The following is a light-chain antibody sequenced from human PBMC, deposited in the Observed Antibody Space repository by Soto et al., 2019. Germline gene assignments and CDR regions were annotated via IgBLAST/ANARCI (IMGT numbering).Light chain of an antibody. Sequence: VGKECRSTCWASQSISSWLAWYQQKPGKATKLLIYDASNLETGVPSRFSGSGLATEDIRILSRHQCEDAAPNYWAPVNVAARTVGGGTKVDIK. CDR3: APVNVAART. J-gene: IGKJ4*01. CDR1: QSISSW. V-gene: IGKV1-5*01. CDR2: DAS.